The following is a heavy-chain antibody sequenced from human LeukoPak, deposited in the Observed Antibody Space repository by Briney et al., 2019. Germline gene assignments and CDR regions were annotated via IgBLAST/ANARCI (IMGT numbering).Heavy chain of an antibody. CDR1: GGTFSSYA. V-gene: IGHV1-69*05. CDR3: AREEDIVVVTAIKYGMDV. Sequence: ASVKVSCKASGGTFSSYAISWVRQAPGQGLEWMGGIIPIFGTANYAQKFQGRVTITTDESTSTAYMELSSLRSEDTAVYYCAREEDIVVVTAIKYGMDVWGQGTTVTVSS. D-gene: IGHD2-21*02. CDR2: IIPIFGTA. J-gene: IGHJ6*02.